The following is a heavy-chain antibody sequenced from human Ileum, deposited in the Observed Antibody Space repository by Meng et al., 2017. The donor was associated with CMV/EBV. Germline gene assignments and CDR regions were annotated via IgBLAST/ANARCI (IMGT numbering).Heavy chain of an antibody. Sequence: CKASGGPCSSYAIRWVRQPPGPGLEWMGGILPIFGTAHYAQKFQGRVTITTDESTSTAYMELSSLRSEDTAVYYCARMDGGSGSPFDYWGQGTLVTVSS. CDR1: GGPCSSYA. D-gene: IGHD1-26*01. CDR2: ILPIFGTA. J-gene: IGHJ4*02. V-gene: IGHV1-69*05. CDR3: ARMDGGSGSPFDY.